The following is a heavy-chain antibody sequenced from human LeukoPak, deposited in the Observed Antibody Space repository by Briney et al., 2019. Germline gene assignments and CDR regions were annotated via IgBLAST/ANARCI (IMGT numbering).Heavy chain of an antibody. J-gene: IGHJ3*02. V-gene: IGHV3-43*02. D-gene: IGHD3-16*02. CDR3: AKAYYDYVWGSYRYFCAFDI. CDR1: GFTFDDYA. CDR2: ISGDGGRT. Sequence: GGSLRLSCAASGFTFDDYAMHWVRQAPGKGLEWVSLISGDGGRTHYADSVKGRFTISRDNSKNSLYLQMNSLRTEDTAFYYCAKAYYDYVWGSYRYFCAFDIWGQGTLVTVSS.